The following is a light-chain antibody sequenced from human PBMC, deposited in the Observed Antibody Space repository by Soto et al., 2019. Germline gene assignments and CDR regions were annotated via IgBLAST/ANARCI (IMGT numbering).Light chain of an antibody. Sequence: DIQMTQSPFSLSASVGDRVTITCPASQSISSYLNWYQQKPGKPPKLLIYAAVSLQSGIPSRFSAYGSGTDFTLTISSLQPEDFATYYCQQTYSSPQWTFGQGTKVEIK. CDR1: QSISSY. J-gene: IGKJ1*01. CDR3: QQTYSSPQWT. V-gene: IGKV1-39*01. CDR2: AAV.